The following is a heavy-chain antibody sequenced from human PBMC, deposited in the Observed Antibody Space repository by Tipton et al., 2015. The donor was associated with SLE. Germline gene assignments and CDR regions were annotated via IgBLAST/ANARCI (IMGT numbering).Heavy chain of an antibody. J-gene: IGHJ5*02. CDR3: ARAIVYCSSPGSCFPEGVDP. V-gene: IGHV4-59*08. Sequence: TLSLTCTVSGGSISSYYWSWIRQPPGKGLEWIGYVYYSGSTNYNPSLKSRLTISIDTSKNHFSLRLSSATAADTAVYYCARAIVYCSSPGSCFPEGVDPWGQGTLVTVSS. CDR2: VYYSGST. D-gene: IGHD2-2*01. CDR1: GGSISSYY.